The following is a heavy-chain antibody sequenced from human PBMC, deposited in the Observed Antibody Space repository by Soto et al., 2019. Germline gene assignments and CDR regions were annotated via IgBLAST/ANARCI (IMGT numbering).Heavy chain of an antibody. D-gene: IGHD3-22*01. J-gene: IGHJ4*02. Sequence: GASVKVSCKTSGYTFTGYYIHWVRQAPGQGLEWMGWINPNNGDTNYAQNFQGRVTMTRDTSISTASMELSSLISDDTAVYSCAIIKIYYDSSGPSVYWGQGPLGTVS. CDR2: INPNNGDT. CDR3: AIIKIYYDSSGPSVY. V-gene: IGHV1-2*02. CDR1: GYTFTGYY.